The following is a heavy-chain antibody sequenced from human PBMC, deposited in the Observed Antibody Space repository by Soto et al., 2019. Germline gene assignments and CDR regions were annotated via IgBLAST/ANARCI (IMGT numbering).Heavy chain of an antibody. V-gene: IGHV3-33*05. Sequence: QVQLVESGGGVVQPGRPLRLSCAASGFIFSNYGIHWVRQAPGKGLEWVAIISYDGSKKYYADSVKGRFTISRDDSKNMVYLQMNSLRGEDTAVYYCVRDGGDFDYWGQGTLVTVSS. D-gene: IGHD3-10*01. J-gene: IGHJ4*02. CDR3: VRDGGDFDY. CDR1: GFIFSNYG. CDR2: ISYDGSKK.